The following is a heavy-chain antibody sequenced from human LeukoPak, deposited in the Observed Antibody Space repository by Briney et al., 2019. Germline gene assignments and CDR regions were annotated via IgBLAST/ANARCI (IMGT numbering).Heavy chain of an antibody. Sequence: ASVKVSCKVSGYTLTELSMHWVRQAPGRGLEWMGGFDHGHGETIYAQKFQGRVTMTEDTSTDTAYMELSSLRSEDTAVYFCATGGSWDLLNYWGQGTLVTVSA. V-gene: IGHV1-24*01. CDR3: ATGGSWDLLNY. D-gene: IGHD3-16*01. J-gene: IGHJ4*02. CDR1: GYTLTELS. CDR2: FDHGHGET.